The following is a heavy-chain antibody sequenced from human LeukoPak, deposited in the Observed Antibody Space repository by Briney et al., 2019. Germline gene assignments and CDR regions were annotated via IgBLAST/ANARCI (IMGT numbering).Heavy chain of an antibody. V-gene: IGHV4-39*07. J-gene: IGHJ4*02. CDR2: MYYRGST. CDR3: ARLRDGYTLDY. D-gene: IGHD5-24*01. Sequence: SETLSLTCTVSGGSINSSSYYWGWVRQPPGKGLEWIGSMYYRGSTYYNPSLKSRVTISVDTSKNQFSLKLSSVTAADTAVYYCARLRDGYTLDYWGQGTLVTVSS. CDR1: GGSINSSSYY.